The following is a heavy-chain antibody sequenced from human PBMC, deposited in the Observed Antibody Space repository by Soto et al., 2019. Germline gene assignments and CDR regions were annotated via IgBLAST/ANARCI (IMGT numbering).Heavy chain of an antibody. V-gene: IGHV1-18*01. Sequence: ASVKVSCKASGYTFTSYGISWVRQAPGQGLEWMGWISAYNGNTNYAQKLQGRVTMTTDTSTSTAYMELRSLRSDDTAVYYCARAPGYTAMVTDYYYYYMDVWGKGTTVTVSS. CDR3: ARAPGYTAMVTDYYYYYMDV. CDR1: GYTFTSYG. D-gene: IGHD5-18*01. CDR2: ISAYNGNT. J-gene: IGHJ6*03.